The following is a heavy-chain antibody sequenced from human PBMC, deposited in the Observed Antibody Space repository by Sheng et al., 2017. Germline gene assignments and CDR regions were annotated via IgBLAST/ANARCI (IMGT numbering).Heavy chain of an antibody. D-gene: IGHD1-7*01. CDR2: IYYSGTT. V-gene: IGHV4-39*07. CDR3: ARGTWNYWFDP. J-gene: IGHJ5*02. Sequence: QVQLQESGPGLVKPWETLSLTCSVSGASMSSSTYQWGWIRQPPGKGLEWIGSIYYSGTTYYNPSLKSRVTISVDTSKNHFSLKLSSVTAADTAVYYCARGTWNYWFDPWGQGTMVIVSS. CDR1: GASMSSSTYQ.